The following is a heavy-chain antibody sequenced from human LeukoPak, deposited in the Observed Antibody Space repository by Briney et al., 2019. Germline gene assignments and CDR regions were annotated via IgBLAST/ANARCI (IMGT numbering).Heavy chain of an antibody. D-gene: IGHD1-26*01. CDR3: ARVRPPLGEFDY. CDR2: IYYSGST. V-gene: IGHV4-30-4*08. J-gene: IGHJ4*02. Sequence: SETLSLTCTVSGGSISSGDYYWSWIRQPPGKGLEWIGYIYYSGSTYYNPSLKSRVTISVDTSKNQFSPKLSSVTAADTAVYYCARVRPPLGEFDYWGQGTLVTVSS. CDR1: GGSISSGDYY.